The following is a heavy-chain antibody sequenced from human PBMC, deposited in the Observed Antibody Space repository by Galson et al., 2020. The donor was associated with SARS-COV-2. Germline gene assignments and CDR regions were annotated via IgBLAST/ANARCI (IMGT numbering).Heavy chain of an antibody. J-gene: IGHJ4*02. CDR1: GGSISSSSSFY. CDR3: ARATQMWELSPFYFDY. CDR2: IYYSGTT. D-gene: IGHD1-26*01. V-gene: IGHV4-39*07. Sequence: SETLSLTCTVSGGSISSSSSFYWGWLRQPPGKGLEWIGTIYYSGTTDYTPSLKSRVTISVDRSKNQFSLKLASLTAADTAVYYCARATQMWELSPFYFDYWGQGTLVTVSS.